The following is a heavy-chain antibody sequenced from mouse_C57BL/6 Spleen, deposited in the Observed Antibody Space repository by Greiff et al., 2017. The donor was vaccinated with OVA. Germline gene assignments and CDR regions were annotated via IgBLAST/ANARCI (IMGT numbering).Heavy chain of an antibody. Sequence: VQLQQSGPELVKPGASVKIPCKASGYTFTDYNMDWVKQSHGKSLEWIGDINPNNGGTIYNQKFKGKATLTVDKSSSTAYMELRSLTSEDTAVYYCARKGGYYYGSSYGFAYWGQGTLVTVSA. D-gene: IGHD1-1*01. CDR2: INPNNGGT. CDR3: ARKGGYYYGSSYGFAY. J-gene: IGHJ3*01. V-gene: IGHV1-18*01. CDR1: GYTFTDYN.